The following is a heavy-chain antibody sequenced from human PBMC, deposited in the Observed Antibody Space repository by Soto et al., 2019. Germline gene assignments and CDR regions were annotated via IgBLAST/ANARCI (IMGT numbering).Heavy chain of an antibody. V-gene: IGHV5-51*01. D-gene: IGHD5-12*01. CDR2: IYPGDSDT. J-gene: IGHJ3*02. CDR3: ARTLGIEWDAFDI. Sequence: GESLKISCKGSGYSFTSYWIGWVRQMPGKGLEWMGIIYPGDSDTRYSPSFQGQVTISADKSISTAYRQWSNLKASDTAMYYCARTLGIEWDAFDIWGQGTMVTVSS. CDR1: GYSFTSYW.